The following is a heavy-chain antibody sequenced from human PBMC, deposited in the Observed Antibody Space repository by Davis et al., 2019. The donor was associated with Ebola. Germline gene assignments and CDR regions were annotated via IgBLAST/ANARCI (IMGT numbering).Heavy chain of an antibody. D-gene: IGHD6-13*01. CDR3: ARVGMAAAVDDY. Sequence: GESLKISCAASGFTFSSYAMHWVRQAPGKGLEWVAVISYDGSNKYYADSVKGRFTISRDNSKNTLYLQMNSLRAEDTAVYYCARVGMAAAVDDYWGQGTLVTVSS. CDR1: GFTFSSYA. V-gene: IGHV3-30-3*01. J-gene: IGHJ4*02. CDR2: ISYDGSNK.